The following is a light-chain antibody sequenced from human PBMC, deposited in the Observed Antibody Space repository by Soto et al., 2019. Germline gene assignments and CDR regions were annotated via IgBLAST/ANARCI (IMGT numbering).Light chain of an antibody. J-gene: IGLJ2*01. CDR1: NSDVGRYNF. CDR2: EVS. V-gene: IGLV2-14*01. Sequence: QSALTQPASMSGSPGQSITISCTGTNSDVGRYNFVSWYQQYPGKPPKLIIYEVSDRPSGVSSRFSGSKSANTASLTISGLQAEDEADYYCSSFTVSNTLVFGGGTKLTVL. CDR3: SSFTVSNTLV.